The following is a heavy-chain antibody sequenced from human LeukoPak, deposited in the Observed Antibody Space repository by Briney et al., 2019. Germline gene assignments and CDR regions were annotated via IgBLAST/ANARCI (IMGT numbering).Heavy chain of an antibody. D-gene: IGHD3-9*01. CDR2: ISGSGDNT. V-gene: IGHV3-23*01. CDR3: AKDRYASQYYDILTRSYDH. CDR1: GFTFSNYA. Sequence: GGSLRLSCAASGFTFSNYAMTWVRQAPGKGLEWVSVISGSGDNTYYADSVKGRFTISRDNSKNTLYLQMNSLRAEDTAVYYCAKDRYASQYYDILTRSYDHWGQGTVLSLFS. J-gene: IGHJ4*02.